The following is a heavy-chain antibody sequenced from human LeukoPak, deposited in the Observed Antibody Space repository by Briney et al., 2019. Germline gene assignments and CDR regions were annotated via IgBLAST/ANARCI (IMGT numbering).Heavy chain of an antibody. Sequence: ASVKVSCKASGGTFSSYAISWVRQAPGQGLEWMGGIIPIFGTANYAQKFQGRVTITADKSTSTAYMELSSLRSEDTAVYYCARHVQQFLYYFDYWGQGTLVTVSS. CDR3: ARHVQQFLYYFDY. CDR2: IIPIFGTA. D-gene: IGHD3-10*02. J-gene: IGHJ4*02. CDR1: GGTFSSYA. V-gene: IGHV1-69*06.